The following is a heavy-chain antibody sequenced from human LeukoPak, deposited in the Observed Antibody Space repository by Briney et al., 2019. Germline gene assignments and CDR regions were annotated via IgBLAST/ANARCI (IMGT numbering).Heavy chain of an antibody. J-gene: IGHJ6*02. CDR2: ISSSGSTI. D-gene: IGHD3-10*01. CDR1: GFTFSSYE. V-gene: IGHV3-48*03. CDR3: ARDTYYYGSGNLYYYGMDV. Sequence: GGSLRLSCAASGFTFSSYEMKWVRQAPGKGLDWVSYISSSGSTIYYADSVKGRFTISRDNAKNSLYLQMNSLRAEDTAVYYCARDTYYYGSGNLYYYGMDVWGQGTTVTVSS.